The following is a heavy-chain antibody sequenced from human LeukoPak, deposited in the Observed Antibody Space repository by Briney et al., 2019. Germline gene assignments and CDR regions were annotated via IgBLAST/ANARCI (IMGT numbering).Heavy chain of an antibody. CDR1: GFTFSSYA. D-gene: IGHD3-22*01. V-gene: IGHV3-23*01. Sequence: GGSLRLSCAASGFTFSSYAMSWVRQAPGKGLEWVSAISGSGGSTYYADSVKGRFTISRDNSKNTLYLQMNSLRAEDTAVYYSAKWSRYYYDSSGYYFWDYWGQGTLVTVSS. CDR2: ISGSGGST. CDR3: AKWSRYYYDSSGYYFWDY. J-gene: IGHJ4*02.